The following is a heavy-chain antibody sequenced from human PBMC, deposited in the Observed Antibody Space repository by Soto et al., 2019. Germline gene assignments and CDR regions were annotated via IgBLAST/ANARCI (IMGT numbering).Heavy chain of an antibody. CDR3: ARVDYSGWTPFDY. CDR1: GGSFSDYY. CDR2: INYSGST. J-gene: IGHJ4*02. D-gene: IGHD6-19*01. V-gene: IGHV4-34*01. Sequence: SETLSLTCAVHGGSFSDYYWSWIRQPPGKGLEWIGEINYSGSTHYNPSLKSRVTISVDTSKNQFSLKLSSLTAADTSLYYCARVDYSGWTPFDYWGQGSLVTVSS.